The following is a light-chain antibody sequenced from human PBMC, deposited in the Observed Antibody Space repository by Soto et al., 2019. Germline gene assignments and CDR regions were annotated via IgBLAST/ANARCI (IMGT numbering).Light chain of an antibody. CDR3: QQYNGWPLT. V-gene: IGKV3-15*01. Sequence: EIVMTHSPATLSVSPGEVATLSCRASQTIKRSSLAWYQQKPGQPPRLLIFGASTRVAGIPARFSGTGSGTEFTLTISSLQSEDFALYYCQQYNGWPLTFGQGTKVDIK. J-gene: IGKJ1*01. CDR2: GAS. CDR1: QTIKRSS.